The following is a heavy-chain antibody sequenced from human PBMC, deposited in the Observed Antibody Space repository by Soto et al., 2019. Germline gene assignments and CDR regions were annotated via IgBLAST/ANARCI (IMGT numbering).Heavy chain of an antibody. CDR2: ISGSGSST. Sequence: GGSLRLSCAASGFTFSSYDMSRVRQAPGKGLEWVSAISGSGSSTYYADSVKGRFTISRDNSKHTLYLQMDSLRVEDTAIYYCTKDSSTSYGMDVWGQGTTVTVSS. CDR1: GFTFSSYD. V-gene: IGHV3-23*01. J-gene: IGHJ6*02. CDR3: TKDSSTSYGMDV. D-gene: IGHD1-1*01.